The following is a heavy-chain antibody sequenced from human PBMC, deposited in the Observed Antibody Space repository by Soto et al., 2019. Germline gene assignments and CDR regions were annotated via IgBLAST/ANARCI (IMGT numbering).Heavy chain of an antibody. Sequence: EVQLVESGGGLVKPGGSLRLSCAASGFTFSSYSMNWVRQAPGKGLEWVSSISSSSSYIYYADSVKGRFTISRDNAKNSLDLQMNRLRAEDTAVYYCARGYHYYDSSGYDKWDAFDIWGQGTMVTVSS. D-gene: IGHD3-22*01. CDR1: GFTFSSYS. V-gene: IGHV3-21*01. J-gene: IGHJ3*02. CDR3: ARGYHYYDSSGYDKWDAFDI. CDR2: ISSSSSYI.